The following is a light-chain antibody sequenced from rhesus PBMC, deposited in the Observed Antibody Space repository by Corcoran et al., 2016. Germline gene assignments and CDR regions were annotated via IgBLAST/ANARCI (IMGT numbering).Light chain of an antibody. V-gene: IGKV1-19*01. J-gene: IGKJ1*01. Sequence: DIQMTQSPSSLSASVGDKVTITCHASQGISRWLAWYQQKPGKAPKPLIYAASSLQSGVPSRFSGSGSGTAYTLTIRSLQPEDFATYSCQQYDDLPWTFGQGTKVEIK. CDR2: AAS. CDR1: QGISRW. CDR3: QQYDDLPWT.